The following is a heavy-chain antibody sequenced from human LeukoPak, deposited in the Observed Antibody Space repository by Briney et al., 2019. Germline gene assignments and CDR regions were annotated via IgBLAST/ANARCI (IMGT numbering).Heavy chain of an antibody. D-gene: IGHD3-3*01. CDR2: INSDGSST. CDR1: GFTFSSYW. CDR3: AREDHYYDFWSGYFPVFDY. V-gene: IGHV3-74*01. Sequence: GGSLRLSCAASGFTFSSYWMHWVRHAPGKGLVWVSRINSDGSSTTYADSVKGRFTISRDNAKNTLYLQMNSLRAEDTAVYYCAREDHYYDFWSGYFPVFDYWGQGTLVTVSS. J-gene: IGHJ4*02.